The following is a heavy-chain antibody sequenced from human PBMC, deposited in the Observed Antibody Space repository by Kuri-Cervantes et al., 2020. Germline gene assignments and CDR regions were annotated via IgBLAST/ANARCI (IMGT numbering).Heavy chain of an antibody. V-gene: IGHV3-21*01. CDR3: ARDDVGWFDP. CDR2: ISSSSSYI. Sequence: GESLKISCAASGFTFSSYSMNWVRQAPGKGLEWVSSISSSSSYIYYADSVKGRFTISRDNAKNSLYLQMNSLRAEDTAVYYCARDDVGWFDPWGQGNLVTV. CDR1: GFTFSSYS. J-gene: IGHJ5*02.